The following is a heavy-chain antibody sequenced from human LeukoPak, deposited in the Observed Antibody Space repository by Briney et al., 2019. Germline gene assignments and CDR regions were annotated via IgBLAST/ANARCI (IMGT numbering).Heavy chain of an antibody. D-gene: IGHD2-2*01. CDR3: ARGITSRPLGY. V-gene: IGHV4-34*01. J-gene: IGHJ4*02. CDR1: GGSFSGYY. CDR2: INHSGST. Sequence: SETLSLTCAVYGGSFSGYYWSWTRQPPGKGLEWIGEINHSGSTNYNPSLKSRVTISVDTSKNQFSLKLSSVTAADTAVYYCARGITSRPLGYWGQGTLVTVSS.